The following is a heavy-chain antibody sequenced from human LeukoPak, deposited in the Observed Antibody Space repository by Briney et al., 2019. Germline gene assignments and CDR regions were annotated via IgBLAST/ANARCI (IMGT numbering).Heavy chain of an antibody. CDR3: ARLYCSGGSCYLYHETTFDY. D-gene: IGHD2-15*01. CDR2: ISSSSSYI. CDR1: GFTFSSYS. Sequence: GGSLRLSCAASGFTFSSYSMNWVRQAPGKGLEWVSSISSSSSYIYYADSVKGRFTISRDNAKNSLYLQMNSLRAEDTAVYYCARLYCSGGSCYLYHETTFDYWGQGTLVTVSS. J-gene: IGHJ4*02. V-gene: IGHV3-21*01.